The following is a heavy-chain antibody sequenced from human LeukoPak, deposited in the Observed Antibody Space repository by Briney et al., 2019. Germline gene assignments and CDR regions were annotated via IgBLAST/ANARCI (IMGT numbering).Heavy chain of an antibody. CDR3: ARHRSPYSFGSI. CDR2: IYPGDSDT. Sequence: GESLKISCKGSGYSFTSYWIGWVRQNPGKGLEWMGIIYPGDSDTTYSPSFQGQVTISVDRSISTAYLQWSGLRASDTAMYYCARHRSPYSFGSIWGQGTLVTVSS. V-gene: IGHV5-51*01. D-gene: IGHD5-18*01. J-gene: IGHJ4*02. CDR1: GYSFTSYW.